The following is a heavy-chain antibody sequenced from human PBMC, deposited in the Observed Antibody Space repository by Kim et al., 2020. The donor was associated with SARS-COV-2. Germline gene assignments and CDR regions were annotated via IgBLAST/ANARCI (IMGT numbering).Heavy chain of an antibody. CDR3: ARQNTYDILTGYPPGDYYYYYGMDV. V-gene: IGHV5-51*01. J-gene: IGHJ6*02. Sequence: GESLKISCKGSGYSFTSYWIGWVRQMPGKGLEWMGIIYPGDSDTRYSPSFQGQVTISADKSISTAYLQWSSLKASDTAMYYCARQNTYDILTGYPPGDYYYYYGMDVWGQGTTVTVSS. CDR2: IYPGDSDT. CDR1: GYSFTSYW. D-gene: IGHD3-9*01.